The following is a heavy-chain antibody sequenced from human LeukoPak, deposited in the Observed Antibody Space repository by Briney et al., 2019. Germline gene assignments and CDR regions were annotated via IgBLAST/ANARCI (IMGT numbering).Heavy chain of an antibody. CDR2: XSAYNANT. Sequence: WXSAYNANTNYAQNLQGRVTLTTDTSTTTAYMELRSLTSDDTAVYYCARDYYYDSGRDAFDIWGQGTLVTVSS. CDR3: ARDYYYDSGRDAFDI. V-gene: IGHV1-18*01. J-gene: IGHJ3*02. D-gene: IGHD3-22*01.